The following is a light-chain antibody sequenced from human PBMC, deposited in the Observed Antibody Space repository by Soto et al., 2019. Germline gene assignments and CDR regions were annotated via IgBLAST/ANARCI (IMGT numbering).Light chain of an antibody. Sequence: EIVLTQFPGTLSLSPGERATLSCKTSQRISSNYLAWFQQKPGQAPRLLMYGSTRRATGIPDRFNGSGSGTDFTLTIGRLEPEDFAVYYCQQYGNSPRTFGQGTKVDIK. V-gene: IGKV3-20*01. CDR2: GST. CDR3: QQYGNSPRT. CDR1: QRISSNY. J-gene: IGKJ1*01.